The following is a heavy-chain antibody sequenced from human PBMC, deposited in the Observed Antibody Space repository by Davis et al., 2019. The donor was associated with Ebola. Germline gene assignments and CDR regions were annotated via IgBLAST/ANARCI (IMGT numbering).Heavy chain of an antibody. CDR3: ARSRTFADYYFGMDV. Sequence: AASVKVSCKASGYDFTGYAISWVRQAPGQGFEWMGRINSYHGDANYAQKFQGRVTMTTDTSASTVYMDLTSLTSDDTAVYFCARSRTFADYYFGMDVWGQGTTVTVSS. CDR1: GYDFTGYA. D-gene: IGHD2-2*01. J-gene: IGHJ6*02. CDR2: INSYHGDA. V-gene: IGHV1-18*04.